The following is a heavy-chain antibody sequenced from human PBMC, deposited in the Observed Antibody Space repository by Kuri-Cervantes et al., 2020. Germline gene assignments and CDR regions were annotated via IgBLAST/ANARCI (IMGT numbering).Heavy chain of an antibody. D-gene: IGHD6-6*01. CDR2: ISTSGSTI. CDR1: GFTFSSYE. V-gene: IGHV3-48*03. J-gene: IGHJ4*02. Sequence: GESLKISCAASGFTFSSYEMNWVRQAPGKGLEWVSYISTSGSTIYYSDSVKGRFTISRDNSKNTLYLKMKSLRAEDTAVYYCAGRQREGSSSSLDNFDYWGQGTLVTVSS. CDR3: AGRQREGSSSSLDNFDY.